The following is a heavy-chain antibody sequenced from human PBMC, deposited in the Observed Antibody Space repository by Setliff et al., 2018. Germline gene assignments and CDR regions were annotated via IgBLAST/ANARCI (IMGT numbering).Heavy chain of an antibody. J-gene: IGHJ4*02. CDR2: IFYNGMA. CDR3: ARGGTYRYFDY. V-gene: IGHV4-39*07. Sequence: SETLSLTCAVSGASIRNNYYWGWIRQSPGTGLEWIGSIFYNGMAYYNPSLKSRVTMSVDTSKNQFSLKLNSMTTADTAVYYCARGGTYRYFDYWGQGTLVTVST. CDR1: GASIRNNYY.